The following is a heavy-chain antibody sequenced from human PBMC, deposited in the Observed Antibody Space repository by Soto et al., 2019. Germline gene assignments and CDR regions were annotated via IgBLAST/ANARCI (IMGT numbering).Heavy chain of an antibody. Sequence: GGSLRLSCAASGFTFSSYAMHWVRQAPGKGLEWVAVISYDGSNKYYADSVKGRFSISRDNGKYALYPQMTSLRPEDTALYYCVKDISGASSGPNYDAWGQGTLVTVSS. J-gene: IGHJ4*02. D-gene: IGHD3-22*01. V-gene: IGHV3-30-3*01. CDR3: VKDISGASSGPNYDA. CDR2: ISYDGSNK. CDR1: GFTFSSYA.